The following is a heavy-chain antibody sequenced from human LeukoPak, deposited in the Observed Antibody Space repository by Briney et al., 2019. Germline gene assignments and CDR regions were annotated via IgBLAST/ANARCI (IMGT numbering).Heavy chain of an antibody. D-gene: IGHD3-10*01. J-gene: IGHJ4*02. CDR3: ARWGYYYGSGTYPIDG. Sequence: ASVKVSCKASGYTFTGYYMHWVRQAPGQGLEWMGWINPNSGGTNYAQKFQGGVTMTRDTSISTAYMELSRLRSDDTAVYYCARWGYYYGSGTYPIDGWGQGTLVTVSS. CDR1: GYTFTGYY. V-gene: IGHV1-2*02. CDR2: INPNSGGT.